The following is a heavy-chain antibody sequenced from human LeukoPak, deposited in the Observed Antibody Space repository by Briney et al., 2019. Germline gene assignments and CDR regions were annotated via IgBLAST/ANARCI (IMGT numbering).Heavy chain of an antibody. Sequence: VASVKVSCKASGGTFSSYAISWVRQAPGQGLEWMGGIIPIFGTANYAQKFQGRVTITADKSTSTAYMDLSSLRSEDTAVYYCARATKVGTADYWGLGTLVTVSS. D-gene: IGHD1-26*01. V-gene: IGHV1-69*06. CDR3: ARATKVGTADY. J-gene: IGHJ4*02. CDR2: IIPIFGTA. CDR1: GGTFSSYA.